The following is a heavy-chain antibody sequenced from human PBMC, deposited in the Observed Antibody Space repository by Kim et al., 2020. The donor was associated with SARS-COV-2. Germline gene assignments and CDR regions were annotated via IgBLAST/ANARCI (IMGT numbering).Heavy chain of an antibody. Sequence: QGRVTITADESTSTAYMELSSLRSEDTAVYYCARFVVVPAVPYCYYGMDVWGQGTTVTVSS. D-gene: IGHD2-2*01. V-gene: IGHV1-69*01. CDR3: ARFVVVPAVPYCYYGMDV. J-gene: IGHJ6*02.